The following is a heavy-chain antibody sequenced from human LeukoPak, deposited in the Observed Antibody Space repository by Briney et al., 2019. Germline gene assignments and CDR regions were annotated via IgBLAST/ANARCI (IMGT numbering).Heavy chain of an antibody. CDR3: ARELVSYGDYGY. Sequence: PGGSLRLSCAASGFSFSGYWMHWVRQAPGKGLVRVSRINADGTIATYADSVEGRFTISRDNAKNTLYLQMNSLRAEDTAVYYCARELVSYGDYGYWGQGTLVTVSS. CDR2: INADGTIA. D-gene: IGHD4-17*01. V-gene: IGHV3-74*01. CDR1: GFSFSGYW. J-gene: IGHJ4*02.